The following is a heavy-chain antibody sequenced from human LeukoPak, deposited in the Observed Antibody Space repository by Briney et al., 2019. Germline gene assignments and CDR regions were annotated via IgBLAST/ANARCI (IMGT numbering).Heavy chain of an antibody. J-gene: IGHJ6*02. CDR1: GFTFSSYS. Sequence: PGGSLRLSCAASGFTFSSYSMNWVRQAPGKGLEWVSSISSSSSYIYYADSVKGRFTISRDNPKNTVHLQMNSLRAEDTAVYYCARERMDYYGMDVWGQGTTVTVSS. D-gene: IGHD2-8*01. CDR2: ISSSSSYI. CDR3: ARERMDYYGMDV. V-gene: IGHV3-21*01.